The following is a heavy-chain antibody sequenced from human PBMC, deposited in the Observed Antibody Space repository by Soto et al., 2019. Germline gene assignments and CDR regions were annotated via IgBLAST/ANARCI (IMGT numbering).Heavy chain of an antibody. Sequence: GGSLRLSCAASGFTFSSYAMHWVRQAPGKGLEWVAVISYDGSNKYYADSVKGRFTISRDNSKNTLYLQMNSLRAEDTAVYYCARPYSSSWSRYYYYGMDVWGRGTTVTVSS. J-gene: IGHJ6*02. CDR3: ARPYSSSWSRYYYYGMDV. V-gene: IGHV3-30-3*01. D-gene: IGHD6-13*01. CDR1: GFTFSSYA. CDR2: ISYDGSNK.